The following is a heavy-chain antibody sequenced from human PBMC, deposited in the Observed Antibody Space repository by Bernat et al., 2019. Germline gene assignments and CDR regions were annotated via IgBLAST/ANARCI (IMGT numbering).Heavy chain of an antibody. J-gene: IGHJ3*02. CDR2: ISAYNGNT. Sequence: QVQLVQSGAEVKKPGASVKVSCKASGYTFTSYGISWVRQAPGQGLEWMGWISAYNGNTNYAQKLQGRVTMTTDTSTSTAYMALRSLRSDDTAVYYCARSHEDSSGYYYDKDAFDIWGQGTMVTVSS. D-gene: IGHD3-22*01. CDR1: GYTFTSYG. CDR3: ARSHEDSSGYYYDKDAFDI. V-gene: IGHV1-18*01.